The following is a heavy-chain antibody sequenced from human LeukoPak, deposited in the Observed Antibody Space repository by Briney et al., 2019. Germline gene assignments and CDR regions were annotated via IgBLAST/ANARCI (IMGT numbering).Heavy chain of an antibody. CDR3: ARRGISSFDY. Sequence: SETLSLTCAVYGGSFSSYYWSWIRQPPGKGLEWIGEINHSGSTNYNPSLKSRVTISVDTSKNQFSLKLSSVTAADTAVYYCARRGISSFDYWGQGTLVTVSS. V-gene: IGHV4-34*01. CDR2: INHSGST. D-gene: IGHD3-16*01. J-gene: IGHJ4*02. CDR1: GGSFSSYY.